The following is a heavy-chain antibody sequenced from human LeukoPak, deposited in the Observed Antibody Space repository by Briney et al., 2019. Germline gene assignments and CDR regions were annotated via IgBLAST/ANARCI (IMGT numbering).Heavy chain of an antibody. J-gene: IGHJ5*02. CDR3: ARRGTVAGTS. CDR2: IYYSGST. D-gene: IGHD6-19*01. V-gene: IGHV4-39*01. CDR1: GGSISSSSYY. Sequence: SETLSLTCTVSGGSISSSSYYWGWLRQPPGKGLEWFGSIYYSGSTYYNPSPKSRVTISVDTSKNQFSLKLSSVTAADTAVYYCARRGTVAGTSWGQGTLVTVSS.